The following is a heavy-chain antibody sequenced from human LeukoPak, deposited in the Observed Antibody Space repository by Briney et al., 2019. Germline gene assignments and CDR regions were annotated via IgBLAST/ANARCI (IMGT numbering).Heavy chain of an antibody. D-gene: IGHD3-3*01. V-gene: IGHV4-59*01. CDR2: IYYSGST. J-gene: IGHJ3*02. CDR3: AGHKYYDFWSGCYADAFDI. Sequence: PSETLSLTCTVSVGSISSYYWGWIRQPPGKGLEWIGYIYYSGSTNYNPSLKSRVTISVDTSKNQFSLKLSSVTAADTAVYYCAGHKYYDFWSGCYADAFDIWGQGTMVTVSS. CDR1: VGSISSYY.